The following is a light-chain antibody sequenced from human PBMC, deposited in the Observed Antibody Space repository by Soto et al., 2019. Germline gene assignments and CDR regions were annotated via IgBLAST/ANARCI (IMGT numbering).Light chain of an antibody. V-gene: IGKV3-15*01. CDR2: GAS. J-gene: IGKJ1*01. CDR3: QHYFSWPRT. CDR1: QSVSNH. Sequence: EVVMTQSPATLSVSPGEGATLSCSASQSVSNHLAWYQQRPGQAPRILIYGASTRATGIPARFSGSGSGTEFTLTISSLQSEDFALYYCQHYFSWPRTFGQGTKVEIK.